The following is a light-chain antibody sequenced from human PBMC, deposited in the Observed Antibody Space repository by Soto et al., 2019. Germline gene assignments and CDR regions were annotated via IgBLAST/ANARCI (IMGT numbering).Light chain of an antibody. CDR2: GAS. V-gene: IGKV1-33*01. CDR1: VDIDNY. J-gene: IGKJ4*01. Sequence: DIQMTQSPSSLSASVGDRVTITCQASVDIDNYLNWYQQKPGQAPKLLIYGASNLEAGVPSRFSGSGSGTDYVFAISRIQPEDCVTSYCQQNKNLPVTFGGGNMVE. CDR3: QQNKNLPVT.